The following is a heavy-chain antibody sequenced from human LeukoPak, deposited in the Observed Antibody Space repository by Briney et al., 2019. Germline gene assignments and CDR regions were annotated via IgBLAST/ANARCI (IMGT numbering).Heavy chain of an antibody. Sequence: SETLSLTCTVSGGSISSSSYYWGWIRQPPGKGLEWIGSIYYSGSTYYNPSLKSRVTISVDTSKNQFSLKLSSVTAADTAVYYCAREVGVGLDWFDPWGQGTLLTVSS. D-gene: IGHD3-10*01. CDR1: GGSISSSSYY. J-gene: IGHJ5*02. CDR2: IYYSGST. CDR3: AREVGVGLDWFDP. V-gene: IGHV4-39*07.